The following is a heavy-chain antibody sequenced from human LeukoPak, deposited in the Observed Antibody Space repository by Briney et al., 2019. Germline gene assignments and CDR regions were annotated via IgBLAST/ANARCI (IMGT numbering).Heavy chain of an antibody. CDR1: GGTFSNYA. CDR2: IIPIFGTA. V-gene: IGHV1-69*13. J-gene: IGHJ5*02. CDR3: ARDVSSPSSWWFDP. Sequence: SVKVSCKASGGTFSNYAISWVRQAPGQGLEWMGGIIPIFGTANYAQKFQGRVTITADESTSTAYMELSSLRYEDTAVYYCARDVSSPSSWWFDPWGQGTLVIVSS. D-gene: IGHD2-2*01.